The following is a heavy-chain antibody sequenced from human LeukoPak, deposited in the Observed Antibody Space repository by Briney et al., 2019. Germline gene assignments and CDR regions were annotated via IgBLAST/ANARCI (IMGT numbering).Heavy chain of an antibody. D-gene: IGHD6-13*01. Sequence: ASVKVPCKASGGTFSSYAISWVRQAPGQGLEWMGGIIPIFGTANYAQKFQGRVTITADESTSTAYMELSSLRSEDTAVYYCARVLSIAAEHYGMDVWGQGTTVTVSS. J-gene: IGHJ6*02. CDR3: ARVLSIAAEHYGMDV. V-gene: IGHV1-69*01. CDR2: IIPIFGTA. CDR1: GGTFSSYA.